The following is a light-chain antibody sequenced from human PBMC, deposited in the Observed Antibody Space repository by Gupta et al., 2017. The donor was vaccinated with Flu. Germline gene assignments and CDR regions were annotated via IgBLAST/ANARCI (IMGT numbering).Light chain of an antibody. Sequence: PATLSMFPGDRATLSCRASQSIDSSLAWFQQKPGQAPRHLIYEASKRATGVPGRFSGSGSGTDFTLTISSLEPEDFAVYYCQQRDNWPITFGQGTLLEIK. CDR1: QSIDSS. CDR3: QQRDNWPIT. J-gene: IGKJ5*01. V-gene: IGKV3-11*01. CDR2: EAS.